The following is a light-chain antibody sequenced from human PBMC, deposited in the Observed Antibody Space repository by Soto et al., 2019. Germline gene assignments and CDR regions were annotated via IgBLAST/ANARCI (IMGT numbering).Light chain of an antibody. CDR1: SSDVGGYNY. V-gene: IGLV2-8*01. CDR3: SSYAGNNNVV. J-gene: IGLJ2*01. CDR2: EVS. Sequence: QSALTQPPSASGSPGQSVTFSCTGTSSDVGGYNYVSWYQQHPGKAPKLMIYEVSKRPSGVPNRFSGSKSGNTASLTVSGLQAEDEGDYYCSSYAGNNNVVFGGGTKLTVL.